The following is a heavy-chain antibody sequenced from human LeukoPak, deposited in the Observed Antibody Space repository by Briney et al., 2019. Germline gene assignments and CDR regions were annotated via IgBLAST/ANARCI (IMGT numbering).Heavy chain of an antibody. J-gene: IGHJ4*02. CDR1: GFTFSSYS. V-gene: IGHV3-21*01. D-gene: IGHD3-22*01. Sequence: GGSLRLSCAAPGFTFSSYSMNWVRRAPGKGLEWVSSISSSSSYIYYADSVKGRFTISRDNAKNSLYLQMNSLRAEDTAVYYCARDPLYDSSGYYQIDYWGQGTLVTVSS. CDR2: ISSSSSYI. CDR3: ARDPLYDSSGYYQIDY.